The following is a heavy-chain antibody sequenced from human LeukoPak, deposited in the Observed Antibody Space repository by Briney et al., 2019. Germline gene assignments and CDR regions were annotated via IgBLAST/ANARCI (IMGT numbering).Heavy chain of an antibody. Sequence: SETLSLTCTVSGGSISSSSYYWGWIRQPPGKGLEWIGSIYYSGSTYYNPSLKSRVTISVDTSKNQFSLKLSSVTAADTAVYYCARDVVGAGGSDYWGQGTLVTVSS. V-gene: IGHV4-39*07. CDR1: GGSISSSSYY. CDR2: IYYSGST. J-gene: IGHJ4*02. CDR3: ARDVVGAGGSDY. D-gene: IGHD1-26*01.